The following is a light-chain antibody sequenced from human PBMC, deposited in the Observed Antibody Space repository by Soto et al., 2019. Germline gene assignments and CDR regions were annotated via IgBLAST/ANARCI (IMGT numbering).Light chain of an antibody. CDR1: SSNIGAGYY. V-gene: IGLV1-40*01. Sequence: QSVLTQPPSVSGAPGQRVTISCTGSSSNIGAGYYVHWYQQLPGTAPKLLIYGNNNRPSGVPDRFSGSQSGTSASLAITGLQAEDEADYYCQSYDSSPSGSRVFGTGTKVTVL. CDR2: GNN. CDR3: QSYDSSPSGSRV. J-gene: IGLJ1*01.